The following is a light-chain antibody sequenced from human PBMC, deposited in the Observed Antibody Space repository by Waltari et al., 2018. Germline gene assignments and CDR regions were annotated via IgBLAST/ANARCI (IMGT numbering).Light chain of an antibody. V-gene: IGLV2-14*01. CDR3: SSYTSSSAQVV. CDR1: ISDVGGYNY. Sequence: QSALTQPASVSGSPGQSITISCTGTISDVGGYNYVSWYQQHPGKAPKLMIYDVSNRPSGVSNRFSGSKSGNTASLTISGLQAEDEADYYCSSYTSSSAQVVFGGGTKLTVL. CDR2: DVS. J-gene: IGLJ2*01.